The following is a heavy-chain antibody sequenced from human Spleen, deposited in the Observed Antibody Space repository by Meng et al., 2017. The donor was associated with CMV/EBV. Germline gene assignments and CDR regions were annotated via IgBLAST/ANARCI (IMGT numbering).Heavy chain of an antibody. CDR1: GYTFTSYG. D-gene: IGHD5-12*01. Sequence: ASVKVSCKASGYTFTSYGISWVRQAPGQGLEWMGWISAYDGNTNYAQKFQGRVTITTDESTSTAYMELSSLRSEDTAVYYCASVGVATMYYHYGMDVWGQGTTVTVSS. J-gene: IGHJ6*02. V-gene: IGHV1-18*01. CDR2: ISAYDGNT. CDR3: ASVGVATMYYHYGMDV.